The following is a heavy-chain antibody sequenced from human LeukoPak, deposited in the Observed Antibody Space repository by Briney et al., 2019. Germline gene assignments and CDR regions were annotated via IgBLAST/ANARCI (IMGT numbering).Heavy chain of an antibody. CDR1: GGSISSGNYY. D-gene: IGHD2-21*02. V-gene: IGHV4-61*02. J-gene: IGHJ4*02. CDR3: ARRLAYCGGDCYSRFDY. CDR2: IYTSGRT. Sequence: SETLSLTCTVSGGSISSGNYYWSWIRQPAGKGLEWIGRIYTSGRTNYNPSLKSRVTISVDTSKNQFSLKLSSVTAADTAVYYCARRLAYCGGDCYSRFDYWGQGTLVTVSS.